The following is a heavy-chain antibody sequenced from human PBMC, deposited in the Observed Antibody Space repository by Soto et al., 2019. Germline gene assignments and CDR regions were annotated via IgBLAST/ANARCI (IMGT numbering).Heavy chain of an antibody. J-gene: IGHJ4*02. CDR2: IYYSGST. Sequence: SETLSLTCTVSGGSISSYYWSWIRQPPGKGLEWIGYIYYSGSTNYNPSIKSRVTISVDTSKNQFSLKLSSVTAADTAVYYCARSGYSYGPNPLLYWGQGTLVTVSS. CDR1: GGSISSYY. CDR3: ARSGYSYGPNPLLY. D-gene: IGHD5-18*01. V-gene: IGHV4-59*01.